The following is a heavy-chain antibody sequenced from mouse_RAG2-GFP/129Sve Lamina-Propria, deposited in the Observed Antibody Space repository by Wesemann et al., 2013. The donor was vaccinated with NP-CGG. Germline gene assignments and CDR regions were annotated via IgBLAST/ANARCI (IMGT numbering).Heavy chain of an antibody. D-gene: IGHD4-1*01. V-gene: IGHV1-18*01. Sequence: EVQLQQSGPELVKPGASVKIPCKASGYTFTDYNMDWVKQSHGKSLEWIGDINPNNGGTIYNQKFKGKATLTVDKSSSTAYMELRSLTSEDTAVYYCARLGLGLAWFAYWGQGTLVTVSA. J-gene: IGHJ3*01. CDR2: INPNNGGT. CDR3: ARLGLGLAWFAY. CDR1: GYTFTDYN.